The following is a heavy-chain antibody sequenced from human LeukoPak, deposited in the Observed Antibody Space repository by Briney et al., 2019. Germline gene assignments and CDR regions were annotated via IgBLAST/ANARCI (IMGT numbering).Heavy chain of an antibody. CDR3: ARDYYDSSGYYGY. CDR2: INPNSGGT. CDR1: GYTVTGYY. D-gene: IGHD3-22*01. J-gene: IGHJ4*02. V-gene: IGHV1-2*02. Sequence: ASVKVSCKASGYTVTGYYMHWVRQAPGQGLEWMGWINPNSGGTNYAQKFQGRVTMTRDTSISTAYMELSRLRSDDTAVYYCARDYYDSSGYYGYWGQGTLVTVSS.